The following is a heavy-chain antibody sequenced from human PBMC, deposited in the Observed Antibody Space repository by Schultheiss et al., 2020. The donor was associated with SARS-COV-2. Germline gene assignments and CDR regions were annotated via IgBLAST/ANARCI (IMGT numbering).Heavy chain of an antibody. CDR2: IYSGGST. CDR3: ARDRYYYDSSGSYDY. CDR1: GFTFSSYA. Sequence: GESLKISCAASGFTFSSYAMSWVRQAPGKGLEWVSVIYSGGSTYYADSVKGRFTISRDNSKNTLYLQMNSLRAEDTAVYYCARDRYYYDSSGSYDYWGQGTLVTGSS. V-gene: IGHV3-66*01. D-gene: IGHD3-22*01. J-gene: IGHJ4*02.